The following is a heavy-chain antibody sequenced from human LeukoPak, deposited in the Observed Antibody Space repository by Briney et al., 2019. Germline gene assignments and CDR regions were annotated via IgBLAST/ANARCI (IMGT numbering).Heavy chain of an antibody. Sequence: GEPLKIPGKASGYSFISNSIGGVAQIPGKGRNWMGNIYPVDFETTYSPSFHGQATISAHNSINPAYLQWSSVKGSDSAMYYCVRCDCSGGTCYYDCWG. CDR2: IYPVDFET. J-gene: IGHJ6*01. D-gene: IGHD2-15*01. CDR1: GYSFISNS. V-gene: IGHV5-51*01. CDR3: VRCDCSGGTCYYDC.